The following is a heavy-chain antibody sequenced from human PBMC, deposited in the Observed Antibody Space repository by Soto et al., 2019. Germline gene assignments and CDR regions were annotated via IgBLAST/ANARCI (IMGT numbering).Heavy chain of an antibody. CDR3: AKVRSGWYGGAFDY. CDR2: ISYDGSTK. J-gene: IGHJ4*01. CDR1: GFTLTTYG. V-gene: IGHV3-30*18. Sequence: QVKLVESGGGVVQPGRSLRLSCTASGFTLTTYGTHWVRQAPGKGLEWVALISYDGSTKYYADSVKGRFTVSRDVSRNTLFLQLNSLRIEDTAVYYCAKVRSGWYGGAFDYWGHGTVVTVSS. D-gene: IGHD6-19*01.